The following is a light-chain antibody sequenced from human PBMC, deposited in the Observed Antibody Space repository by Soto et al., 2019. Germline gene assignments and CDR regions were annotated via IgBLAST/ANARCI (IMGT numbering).Light chain of an antibody. V-gene: IGLV2-14*01. CDR1: IHYDF. J-gene: IGLJ1*01. CDR3: GSYTSSSNYV. Sequence: QSALTQPASVSGSPGQSITISCTGYIHYDFVSWYQQHPGTAPKLVIYEVSNRPSGTSDRFSGSKSGHTAPLTISGLQTEDEAVYYCGSYTSSSNYVFGTGTKVTVL. CDR2: EVS.